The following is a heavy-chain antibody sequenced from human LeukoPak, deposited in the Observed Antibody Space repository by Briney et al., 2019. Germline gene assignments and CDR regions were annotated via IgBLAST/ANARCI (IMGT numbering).Heavy chain of an antibody. CDR1: GYTFTSYA. J-gene: IGHJ3*02. V-gene: IGHV3-23*01. CDR2: ISGSGGST. Sequence: ASVKVSCKASGYTFTSYAMSWVRQAPGKGLEWVSAISGSGGSTYYADSVKGRFTISRDNSKNTLYLQMNRLRAEDTAVYYCAKDVRLRENAFDIWGQGTMVTVSS. D-gene: IGHD4-17*01. CDR3: AKDVRLRENAFDI.